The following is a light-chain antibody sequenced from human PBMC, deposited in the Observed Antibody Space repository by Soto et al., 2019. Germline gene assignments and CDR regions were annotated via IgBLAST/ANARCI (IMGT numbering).Light chain of an antibody. V-gene: IGKV1-5*03. J-gene: IGKJ1*01. CDR1: QSISSW. CDR3: QQYNSYPWT. Sequence: DIQVTQSPAPLSASVLDRVTITCRASQSISSWLAWYQQKPGKAPKLLIYKASSLESGVPSRFSGSGSGTEFTLTISSLQPDDFATYYCQQYNSYPWTFGQGTKVDI. CDR2: KAS.